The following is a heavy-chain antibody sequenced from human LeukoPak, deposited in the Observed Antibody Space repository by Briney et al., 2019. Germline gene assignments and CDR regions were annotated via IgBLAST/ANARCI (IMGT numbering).Heavy chain of an antibody. CDR2: IKSEADGRTT. V-gene: IGHV3-15*01. J-gene: IGHJ3*02. Sequence: GGSLRLSCAASGFTFSNYAMSWVRQAPGKGLEWVGRIKSEADGRTTDYAAPVKGRFTVSRDDSKNTLYLQMNSLKTEDTALYYCTTDIDYVFAFDNWGQGTMIPVSS. D-gene: IGHD4-17*01. CDR1: GFTFSNYA. CDR3: TTDIDYVFAFDN.